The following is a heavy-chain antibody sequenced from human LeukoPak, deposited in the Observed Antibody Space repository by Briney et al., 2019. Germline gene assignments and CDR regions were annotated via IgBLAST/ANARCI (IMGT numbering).Heavy chain of an antibody. J-gene: IGHJ4*02. CDR2: ISSSSSYI. CDR3: ARVGALSSSWLMY. V-gene: IGHV3-21*01. CDR1: GFTFSSYS. D-gene: IGHD6-13*01. Sequence: GGSLRLSCAASGFTFSSYSMNWVRQAPGKGLEWVSSISSSSSYIYYADSVKGRFTISRDNAKNSLYLQMNSLRAEDTAVYYCARVGALSSSWLMYWGQGTLVTVSS.